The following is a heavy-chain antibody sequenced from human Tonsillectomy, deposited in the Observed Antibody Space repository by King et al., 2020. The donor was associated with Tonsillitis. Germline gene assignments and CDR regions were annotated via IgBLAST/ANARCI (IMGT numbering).Heavy chain of an antibody. CDR3: ARTDCSGGSCYQGSYYYYGMDV. V-gene: IGHV1-69*01. CDR2: IIPIFGTA. J-gene: IGHJ6*02. CDR1: GGTFSSYA. D-gene: IGHD2-15*01. Sequence: VQLVQSGAEVKKPGSSVKVSCKASGGTFSSYAISWVQQAPGQGLEWMGGIIPIFGTANYAQKFQGRVTITADESTSTAYMELSSLRSEDTAVYYCARTDCSGGSCYQGSYYYYGMDVWGQGTTVTVSS.